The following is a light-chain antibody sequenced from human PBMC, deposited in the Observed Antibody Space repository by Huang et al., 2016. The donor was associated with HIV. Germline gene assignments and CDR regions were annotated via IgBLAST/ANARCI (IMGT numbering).Light chain of an antibody. CDR3: MQALCTPPT. Sequence: DIVMTQSPLFLPVTPGEPASVSCKSNQSLLYSNGYNYLNWYLQKPGQSPQLLIYLGNNRASGVPDRFRGSGAGMELTLTISRLEAEEAGVYCCMQALCTPPTFGQGTKVEVK. CDR2: LGN. V-gene: IGKV2-28*01. CDR1: QSLLYSNGYNY. J-gene: IGKJ1*01.